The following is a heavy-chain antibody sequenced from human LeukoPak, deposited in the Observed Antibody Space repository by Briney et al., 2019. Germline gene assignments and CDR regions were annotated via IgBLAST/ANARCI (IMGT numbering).Heavy chain of an antibody. CDR3: ARGGSYGDYTQYYYYYYMDV. D-gene: IGHD4-17*01. J-gene: IGHJ6*03. V-gene: IGHV3-30*03. Sequence: PGGSLRLSCAASGFTFSSYGMHWVRQAPGKGLEWVAVISYDGSNKYYADSVKGRFTISRDNSKNTLYLQMNSLRSDDTAVYYCARGGSYGDYTQYYYYYYMDVWGKGTTVTVSS. CDR1: GFTFSSYG. CDR2: ISYDGSNK.